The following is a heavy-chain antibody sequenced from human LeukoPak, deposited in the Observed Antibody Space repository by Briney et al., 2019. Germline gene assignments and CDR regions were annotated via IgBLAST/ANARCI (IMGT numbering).Heavy chain of an antibody. CDR3: TKDLAPGIAAAGPDY. D-gene: IGHD6-13*01. J-gene: IGHJ4*02. CDR2: ISWNSGSI. Sequence: QTGGSLRLSCAASGFTFDDYAMHWVRQAPGKGLEWVSGISWNSGSIGYADSVKGRFTISRDNAKNSLYLQMNSLRAEDTALYYCTKDLAPGIAAAGPDYWGQGTLVTVSS. V-gene: IGHV3-9*01. CDR1: GFTFDDYA.